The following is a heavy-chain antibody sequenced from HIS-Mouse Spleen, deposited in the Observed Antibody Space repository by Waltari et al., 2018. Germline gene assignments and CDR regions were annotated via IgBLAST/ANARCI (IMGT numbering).Heavy chain of an antibody. CDR1: GGSFSGYY. Sequence: QVQLQQWGAGLLKPSETLSLTCAVYGGSFSGYYWSWIRQPPGKGLEWIGEINHSGSPNYNPSRKSRVTISVDTSKNQFSLKLSSVTAADTAVYYCARGRSPATVTIGYYFDYWGQGTLVTVSS. D-gene: IGHD4-17*01. J-gene: IGHJ4*02. V-gene: IGHV4-34*01. CDR3: ARGRSPATVTIGYYFDY. CDR2: INHSGSP.